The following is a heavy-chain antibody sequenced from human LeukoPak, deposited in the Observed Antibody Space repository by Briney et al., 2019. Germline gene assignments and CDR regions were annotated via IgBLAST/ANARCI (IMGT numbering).Heavy chain of an antibody. D-gene: IGHD1-7*01. CDR2: INPNSGGT. CDR3: ASARNYVTFDY. CDR1: GYAFTGYY. J-gene: IGHJ4*02. Sequence: GASEKVSCKASGYAFTGYYMHWVRQAPGQGLEWMGWINPNSGGTNYAQKFQGRVTMTRDTSISTAYMDLSRLSSDDTAVYYCASARNYVTFDYWGQGTLVTVSS. V-gene: IGHV1-2*02.